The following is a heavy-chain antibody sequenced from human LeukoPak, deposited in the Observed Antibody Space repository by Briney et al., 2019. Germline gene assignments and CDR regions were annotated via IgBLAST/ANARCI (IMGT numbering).Heavy chain of an antibody. V-gene: IGHV3-21*01. J-gene: IGHJ6*03. Sequence: GGSLRLSCAASGFTFSSYATSWVRQAPGKGLEWVSSISSRSKYIYHADSVKGRFTISRDDAKNSLYLQMNSLRAEDTAVYYCARAFDTSWDYYYMDVWGKGTTVTVSS. CDR3: ARAFDTSWDYYYMDV. CDR2: ISSRSKYI. D-gene: IGHD2-2*01. CDR1: GFTFSSYA.